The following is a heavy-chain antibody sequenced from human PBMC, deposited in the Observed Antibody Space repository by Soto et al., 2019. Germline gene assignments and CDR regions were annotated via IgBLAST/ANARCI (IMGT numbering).Heavy chain of an antibody. CDR1: GYSISSGYY. J-gene: IGHJ6*02. Sequence: SETLSLTCAVSGYSISSGYYWGWIRQPPGKGLEWIESIYHSGSTYYNPSLKSRVTISVDTAKNQFSLKLRPVTAADTAVYYCASIGVAGMVDVWGQGTTVTVSS. D-gene: IGHD6-19*01. V-gene: IGHV4-38-2*01. CDR3: ASIGVAGMVDV. CDR2: IYHSGST.